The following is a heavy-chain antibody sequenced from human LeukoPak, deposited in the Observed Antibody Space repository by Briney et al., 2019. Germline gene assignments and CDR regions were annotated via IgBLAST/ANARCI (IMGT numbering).Heavy chain of an antibody. Sequence: ASVKVSCKASGYTFTGYYIHWVRQAPGQGLEWMGWINSISGGTQYAQKFQGRVTMTSDTSISTAYMELSRPTSDDTAVYYCATNPYVTFYSMDVWGRGTTVTVSS. CDR1: GYTFTGYY. D-gene: IGHD3-10*02. CDR3: ATNPYVTFYSMDV. J-gene: IGHJ6*02. V-gene: IGHV1-2*02. CDR2: INSISGGT.